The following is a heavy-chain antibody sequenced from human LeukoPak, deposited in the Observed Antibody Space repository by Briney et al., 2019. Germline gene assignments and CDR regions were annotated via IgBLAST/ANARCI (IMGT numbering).Heavy chain of an antibody. CDR1: GGTFSSYA. CDR2: IIPIFGTA. V-gene: IGHV1-69*13. J-gene: IGHJ6*02. Sequence: GASVTVSCKASGGTFSSYAISWVRQAPGQGLEWMGGIIPIFGTANYAQKFQGRVTITADESTSTAYMELNSLRSEDTAVYYCAREGAGGGSGYPYYYYYGMDVWGQGTTVTVSS. D-gene: IGHD3-3*01. CDR3: AREGAGGGSGYPYYYYYGMDV.